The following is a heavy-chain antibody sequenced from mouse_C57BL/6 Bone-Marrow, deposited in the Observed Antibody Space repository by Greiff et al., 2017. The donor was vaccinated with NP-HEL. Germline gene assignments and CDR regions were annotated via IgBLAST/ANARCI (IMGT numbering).Heavy chain of an antibody. Sequence: QVQLQQPGAELVKPGASVKLSCKASGYTFTSYWITWVKQRPGQGLEWIGDIYPGSGSTNYTEKFKSKATLTVDTSSSTAYMQLSSLTSEDSAVYYCVFNWDYFDYWGQGTTLTVSS. CDR3: VFNWDYFDY. J-gene: IGHJ2*01. V-gene: IGHV1-55*01. D-gene: IGHD4-1*02. CDR1: GYTFTSYW. CDR2: IYPGSGST.